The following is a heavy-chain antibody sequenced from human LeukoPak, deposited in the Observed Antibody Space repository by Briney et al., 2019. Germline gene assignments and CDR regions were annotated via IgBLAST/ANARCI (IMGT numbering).Heavy chain of an antibody. J-gene: IGHJ6*02. Sequence: ASVKVSCKASGYTFTSYDINWVRQATGQGLEWMGWMNPNSGNTGYAQKFQGRVTMTRNTSISTAYMELSSLRSEDTAVYYCARGGTNYYYYYGMDVWGQGTTVTVSS. CDR2: MNPNSGNT. V-gene: IGHV1-8*01. CDR3: ARGGTNYYYYYGMDV. CDR1: GYTFTSYD.